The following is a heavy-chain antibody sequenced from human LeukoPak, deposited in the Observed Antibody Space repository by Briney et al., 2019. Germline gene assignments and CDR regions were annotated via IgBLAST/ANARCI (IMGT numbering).Heavy chain of an antibody. D-gene: IGHD4-17*01. J-gene: IGHJ3*02. Sequence: GGSLRLSCAASGFTFGSYEMNWVRQAPGKGLEWVSYISSSGSTIYYADSVKGRFTISRDNAKNSLYLQMNSLRAEDTAVYYCAKGRWTTVTTLAFDIWGQGTMVTVSS. CDR1: GFTFGSYE. CDR3: AKGRWTTVTTLAFDI. CDR2: ISSSGSTI. V-gene: IGHV3-48*03.